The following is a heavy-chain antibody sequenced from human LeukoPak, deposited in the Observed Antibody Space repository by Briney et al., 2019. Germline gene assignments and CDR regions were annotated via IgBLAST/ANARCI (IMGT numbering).Heavy chain of an antibody. J-gene: IGHJ4*02. D-gene: IGHD5-18*01. V-gene: IGHV3-30*02. CDR3: AKDLPRNSYGSPHYFDY. CDR2: IQYDGGNE. Sequence: GGSLRLSCATSGFTFSSYGMHWVRQAPGKGLEWVAFIQYDGGNEYYADSVKGRFTISRDNSKNTLYLQMNSLRAEDTAVYYCAKDLPRNSYGSPHYFDYWGQGTLVTVSS. CDR1: GFTFSSYG.